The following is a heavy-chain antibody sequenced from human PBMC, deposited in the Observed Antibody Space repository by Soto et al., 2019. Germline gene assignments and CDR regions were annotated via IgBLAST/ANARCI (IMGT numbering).Heavy chain of an antibody. CDR1: GYTFTSYY. CDR2: INPSGGST. Sequence: QVQLVQSGAEVKKPGASVKVSCKASGYTFTSYYMHWVRQAPGQGLEWMGIINPSGGSTRYAQKFQGRVTMTRDTSTSTVYMEVSSLRSEDTALYYCARCSHCSGGSSSRPAIDFDYWGQGTLVTVSS. J-gene: IGHJ4*02. V-gene: IGHV1-46*01. CDR3: ARCSHCSGGSSSRPAIDFDY. D-gene: IGHD2-15*01.